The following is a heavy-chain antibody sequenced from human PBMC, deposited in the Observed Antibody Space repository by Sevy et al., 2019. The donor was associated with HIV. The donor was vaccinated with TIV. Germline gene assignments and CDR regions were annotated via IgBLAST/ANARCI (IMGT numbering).Heavy chain of an antibody. V-gene: IGHV3-23*01. CDR3: AKDHKGHSSGWYLYYFDY. D-gene: IGHD6-19*01. CDR2: ISGSGGST. J-gene: IGHJ4*02. CDR1: GFTFSSYA. Sequence: GSLRLSCAASGFTFSSYAMSWVRQAPGKGLEWVSAISGSGGSTYYADSVKGRFTISRDNSKNTLYLQMNSLRAEDTAVYYCAKDHKGHSSGWYLYYFDYWGQGTLVTVS.